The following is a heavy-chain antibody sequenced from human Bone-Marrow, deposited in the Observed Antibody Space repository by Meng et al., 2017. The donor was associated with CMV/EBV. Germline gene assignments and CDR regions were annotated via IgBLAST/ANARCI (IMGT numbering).Heavy chain of an antibody. CDR1: GFTFSTYA. J-gene: IGHJ4*02. D-gene: IGHD3-22*01. V-gene: IGHV3-23*03. CDR2: ISRDGRNT. CDR3: ARVAEYYDSSGDYSPRGSHFDY. Sequence: ETLSLTCAASGFTFSTYAMSWVRQAPGKGLEWVSVISRDGRNTYYVDSVKGRFTISRDDSKNTLYLQMNSLRAEDTAVYYCARVAEYYDSSGDYSPRGSHFDYWGQRTLVTVSS.